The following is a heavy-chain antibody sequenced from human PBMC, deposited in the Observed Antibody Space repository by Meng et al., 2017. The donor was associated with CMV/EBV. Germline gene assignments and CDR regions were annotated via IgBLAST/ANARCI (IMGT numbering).Heavy chain of an antibody. Sequence: SVKVSCKASGGTFSSYAISWVRQAPGQGLEWMGGIIPILGIANYAQKFQGRVTITADKSTSTAYMELSSLRSEDTAVYYCARENGVAGVEQFDYWGQGTLVTVSS. CDR2: IIPILGIA. CDR1: GGTFSSYA. D-gene: IGHD3-3*01. CDR3: ARENGVAGVEQFDY. V-gene: IGHV1-69*10. J-gene: IGHJ4*02.